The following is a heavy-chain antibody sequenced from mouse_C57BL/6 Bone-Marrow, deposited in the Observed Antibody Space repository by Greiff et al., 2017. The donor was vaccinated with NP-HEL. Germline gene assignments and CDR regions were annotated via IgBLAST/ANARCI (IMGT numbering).Heavy chain of an antibody. CDR3: ARMGYYAMDY. J-gene: IGHJ4*01. CDR1: GYTFTSYW. CDR2: IDPSDSYT. Sequence: VQLQQPGAELVMPGASVKLSCKASGYTFTSYWMHWVKQRPGQGLEWIGEIDPSDSYTNYNQKFKGKSTLTVDKSSSTAYMQLSSLTSEDSAVYYCARMGYYAMDYWGQGTSVTVSS. V-gene: IGHV1-69*01.